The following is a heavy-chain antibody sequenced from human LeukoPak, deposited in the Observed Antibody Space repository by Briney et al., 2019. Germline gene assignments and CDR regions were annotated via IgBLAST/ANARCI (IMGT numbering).Heavy chain of an antibody. CDR2: IKQDGSEK. Sequence: GGSLRLSCAASGFTFSSYWMSWVRQAPGKGLEWVANIKQDGSEKYYVDSVKGRFTISRDNAKNSLYLQMNSLRAEDTAVYYCASEERYYDFWSGPQASDYWGQGTLVTVSS. D-gene: IGHD3-3*01. J-gene: IGHJ4*02. CDR1: GFTFSSYW. V-gene: IGHV3-7*01. CDR3: ASEERYYDFWSGPQASDY.